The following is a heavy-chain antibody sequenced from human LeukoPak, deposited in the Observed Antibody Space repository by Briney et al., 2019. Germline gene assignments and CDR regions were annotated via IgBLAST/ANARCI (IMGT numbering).Heavy chain of an antibody. Sequence: PSETLSLTCTVSGGSISSYYWSWIRQPPGKGLEWIGYIYYSGSTNYNPSLKSRVTISVDTSKNQFSLKLSSVTAADTAVYYCAKGYPDLYYYYYMDVWGKGTTVTVSS. CDR3: AKGYPDLYYYYYMDV. J-gene: IGHJ6*03. D-gene: IGHD5-18*01. CDR1: GGSISSYY. V-gene: IGHV4-59*01. CDR2: IYYSGST.